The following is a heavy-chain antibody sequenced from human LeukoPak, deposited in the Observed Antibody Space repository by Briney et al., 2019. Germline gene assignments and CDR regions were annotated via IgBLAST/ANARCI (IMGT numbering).Heavy chain of an antibody. D-gene: IGHD6-19*01. CDR2: IRGSGGTT. V-gene: IGHV3-23*01. CDR1: GFTFSSYA. CDR3: ARGFNGIAVAGTGGFPNDY. J-gene: IGHJ4*02. Sequence: GGSLRLSCAASGFTFSSYAMSWVRQAPGKGPEWVSGIRGSGGTTYYADSVKGRFTISRDNSKNMLYLLMNSLRAEDTAVYYCARGFNGIAVAGTGGFPNDYWGQGTLVTVSS.